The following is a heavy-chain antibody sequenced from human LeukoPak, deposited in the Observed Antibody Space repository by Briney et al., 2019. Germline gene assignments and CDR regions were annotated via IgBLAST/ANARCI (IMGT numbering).Heavy chain of an antibody. D-gene: IGHD4-17*01. J-gene: IGHJ6*02. V-gene: IGHV4-30-4*01. Sequence: SETLSLTCTVSGGSISSGDYYWSWIRQPPGKGLEWIGYIYYSGSTYYNPSLKSRVTISVDTSKNQFSLKLSSVTAADTAVYYCARDYGDYAVWGYYYYGMDVWGQGTTVTVFS. CDR3: ARDYGDYAVWGYYYYGMDV. CDR1: GGSISSGDYY. CDR2: IYYSGST.